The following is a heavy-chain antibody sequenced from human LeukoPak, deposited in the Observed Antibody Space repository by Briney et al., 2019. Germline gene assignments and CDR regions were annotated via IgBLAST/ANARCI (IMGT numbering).Heavy chain of an antibody. Sequence: ASVKVSCKASGNTFSSYYIHWVRQAPGQGLEWMGWINPNSGGTDYGQKFQGRVTMTRDTSISTVYMELSRLRSDDTAVYYCARVSLWPNNAYDIWGQGTMVTVSS. CDR3: ARVSLWPNNAYDI. CDR1: GNTFSSYY. D-gene: IGHD1/OR15-1a*01. V-gene: IGHV1-2*02. J-gene: IGHJ3*02. CDR2: INPNSGGT.